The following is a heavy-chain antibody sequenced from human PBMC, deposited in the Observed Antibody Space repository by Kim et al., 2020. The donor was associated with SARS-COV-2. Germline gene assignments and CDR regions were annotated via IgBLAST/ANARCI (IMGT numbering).Heavy chain of an antibody. J-gene: IGHJ6*02. CDR1: GLTFSSYA. CDR2: ISGSGGRT. D-gene: IGHD2-2*01. Sequence: GGSLRLSCAASGLTFSSYAVSWVRQAPGKGLEWVSAISGSGGRTYYADSVKGRFTISRDNSKNTLYLQMNSLRAEDTAVYYCPKEGTPAAKYVMDVWGQG. V-gene: IGHV3-23*01. CDR3: PKEGTPAAKYVMDV.